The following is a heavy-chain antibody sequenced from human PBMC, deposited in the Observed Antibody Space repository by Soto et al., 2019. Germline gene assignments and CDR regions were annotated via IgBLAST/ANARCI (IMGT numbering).Heavy chain of an antibody. D-gene: IGHD2-21*01. CDR2: IYYSGST. J-gene: IGHJ4*02. Sequence: QLQLQESGPGLVKPSETLSLTCTVSGGSISSSSYYWGWIRQPPGKGLEWIGSIYYSGSTYYNPSLRSRVPLSVATSKNHFPLRLSSVPAAETAVYYCARRGGGDLLEFASWGQGTLVTVSS. CDR3: ARRGGGDLLEFAS. V-gene: IGHV4-39*01. CDR1: GGSISSSSYY.